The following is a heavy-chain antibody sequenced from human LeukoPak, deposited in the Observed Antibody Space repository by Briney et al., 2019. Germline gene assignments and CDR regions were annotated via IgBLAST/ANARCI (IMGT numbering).Heavy chain of an antibody. Sequence: ASVKVSCKATGYTFTSYGISWVRQAPGQGLEWMGWVSAYNGNTNYAQKLQGRVTMTTDTSTSTAYMELRSLRSDDTAVYYCARATYYDFWSGYGVLDYWGQGTLVTVCS. CDR2: VSAYNGNT. V-gene: IGHV1-18*01. J-gene: IGHJ4*02. D-gene: IGHD3-3*01. CDR3: ARATYYDFWSGYGVLDY. CDR1: GYTFTSYG.